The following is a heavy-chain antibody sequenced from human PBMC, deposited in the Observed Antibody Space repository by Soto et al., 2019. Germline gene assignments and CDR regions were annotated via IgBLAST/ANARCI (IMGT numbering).Heavy chain of an antibody. CDR1: GFTFDDYT. J-gene: IGHJ4*02. Sequence: GGSLRLSCAASGFTFDDYTIHWVRQAPGKGLEWVSLISWDGGSTYYADSVKGRFTISRDNSKNSLYLQMNSLRTEDTALYYCAKHSGSSGSYYDPFDYWGQGTLVTYPQ. CDR2: ISWDGGST. V-gene: IGHV3-43*01. D-gene: IGHD1-26*01. CDR3: AKHSGSSGSYYDPFDY.